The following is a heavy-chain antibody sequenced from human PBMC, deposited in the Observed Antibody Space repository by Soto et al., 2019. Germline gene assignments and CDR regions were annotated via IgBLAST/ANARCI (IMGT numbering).Heavy chain of an antibody. Sequence: SLRLSCAASGFTFSSYAMHWVRQAPGTGLEWVAVISYEGSNKYYADSVKGRFTISRDNSKNTLYLQMNSLRTEDTAVYYCARVLGGMATVPFDYWGQGALLTVSS. CDR1: GFTFSSYA. V-gene: IGHV3-30-3*01. CDR3: ARVLGGMATVPFDY. J-gene: IGHJ4*02. CDR2: ISYEGSNK. D-gene: IGHD4-4*01.